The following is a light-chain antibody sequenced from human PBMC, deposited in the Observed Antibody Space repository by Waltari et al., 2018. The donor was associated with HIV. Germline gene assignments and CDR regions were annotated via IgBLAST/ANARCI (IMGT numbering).Light chain of an antibody. V-gene: IGLV1-40*01. J-gene: IGLJ3*02. CDR1: NSNIGAGSH. Sequence: QSVLPQPPSVSGAPGQRITISCPGSNSNIGAGSHVHWYQRLPGTAPKLLIHSKNIRPSGVPARFSGSKSGTSGCLAITGVETEDEADYYCQSYDSSLRLWVFGGGTKLTVL. CDR3: QSYDSSLRLWV. CDR2: SKN.